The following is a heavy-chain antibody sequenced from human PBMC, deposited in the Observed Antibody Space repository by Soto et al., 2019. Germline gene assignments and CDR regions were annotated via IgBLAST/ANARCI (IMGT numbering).Heavy chain of an antibody. CDR2: IYYSGST. CDR3: ARDSVVVPAAIVY. Sequence: NPSETLSLTCTVSGGSISSYYWSWIRQPPGKGLEWIGYIYYSGSTNYNPSLKSRVTISVDTSKNQFSLKLSSVTAADTAVYYCARDSVVVPAAIVYWGQGTLVTVSS. V-gene: IGHV4-59*01. D-gene: IGHD2-2*01. CDR1: GGSISSYY. J-gene: IGHJ4*02.